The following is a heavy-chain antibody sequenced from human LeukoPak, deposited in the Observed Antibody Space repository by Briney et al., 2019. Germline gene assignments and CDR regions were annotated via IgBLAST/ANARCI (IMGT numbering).Heavy chain of an antibody. CDR3: ARDGPWGITFGGVIQLEPETMYYFDY. CDR2: ISDDGRHN. J-gene: IGHJ4*02. CDR1: GFTFSSYG. Sequence: GGSLRLSCAASGFTFSSYGMHWVRQAPGKGLEWVAVISDDGRHNYYADSVKGRFTISRDNSKSTLYLQMNSLRAEDTAVYYCARDGPWGITFGGVIQLEPETMYYFDYWGQGTLVTVSS. D-gene: IGHD3-16*02. V-gene: IGHV3-30*03.